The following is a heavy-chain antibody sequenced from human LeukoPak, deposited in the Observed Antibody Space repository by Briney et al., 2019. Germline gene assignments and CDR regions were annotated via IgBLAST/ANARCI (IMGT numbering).Heavy chain of an antibody. V-gene: IGHV1-8*01. CDR2: MNPNSGNT. CDR1: GYTFTSYD. J-gene: IGHJ6*02. Sequence: ASVKVSCKASGYTFTSYDIKWVRQATGQGLEWMGWMNPNSGNTGYAQKFQDRVTMTRNTSISTAYMELSSLTSEDTAVYYCARGEGLTTGTTGYYYGMDVWGQGTTVTVSS. D-gene: IGHD1-1*01. CDR3: ARGEGLTTGTTGYYYGMDV.